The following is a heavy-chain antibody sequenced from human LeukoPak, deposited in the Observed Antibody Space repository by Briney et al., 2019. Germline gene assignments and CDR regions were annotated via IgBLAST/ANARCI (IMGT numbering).Heavy chain of an antibody. V-gene: IGHV4-59*01. Sequence: SETLSLTCTVSGVSISSYYWSWIRQPPGKGLEWIGYIYYSGSTNYNPSLKSRVTISVDTSKNQFSLKLSSVTAADTAVYYCARLRIPARYCSSTSCYELDYWGQGTLVTVSS. CDR3: ARLRIPARYCSSTSCYELDY. J-gene: IGHJ4*02. CDR1: GVSISSYY. D-gene: IGHD2-2*01. CDR2: IYYSGST.